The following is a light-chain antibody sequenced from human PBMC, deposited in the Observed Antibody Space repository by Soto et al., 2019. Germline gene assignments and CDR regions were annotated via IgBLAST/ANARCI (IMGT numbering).Light chain of an antibody. Sequence: RASQSISSWLAWYQQKPGKAPKLLIYDASNLETGVPSRFSGSGTGTEFTFSIRSLPAEHISTYFCVQYDNLAACGGGTKVDIK. J-gene: IGKJ4*02. V-gene: IGKV1-33*01. CDR3: VQYDNLAA. CDR1: QSISSW. CDR2: DAS.